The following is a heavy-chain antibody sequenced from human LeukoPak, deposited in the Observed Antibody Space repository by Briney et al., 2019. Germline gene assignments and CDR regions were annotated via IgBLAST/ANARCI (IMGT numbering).Heavy chain of an antibody. D-gene: IGHD3-3*01. CDR2: INSDGSST. CDR3: ARGPEDYDFWSGYYSWFDP. J-gene: IGHJ5*02. Sequence: GGSLRLSCAASGFTFSSYWMHWVRQAPGKGLVWVSRINSDGSSTSYADSVKGRFTISRDNAKNTLYLQMNSLRAEDTAVYYCARGPEDYDFWSGYYSWFDPWGQGTLVTVSS. CDR1: GFTFSSYW. V-gene: IGHV3-74*01.